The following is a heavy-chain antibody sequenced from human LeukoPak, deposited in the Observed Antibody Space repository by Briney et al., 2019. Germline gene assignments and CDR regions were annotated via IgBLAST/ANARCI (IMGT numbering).Heavy chain of an antibody. D-gene: IGHD4-23*01. CDR2: INPSGGST. V-gene: IGHV1-46*01. Sequence: GASVKVSCKASGYTFTSYYTHWVRQAPGQGLEWMGIINPSGGSTSYAQKFQGGVTMTSDTSTITVYMELSSLRSEDTAVYYCARGGGNPRDAFDIWGQGTMVTVSS. J-gene: IGHJ3*02. CDR1: GYTFTSYY. CDR3: ARGGGNPRDAFDI.